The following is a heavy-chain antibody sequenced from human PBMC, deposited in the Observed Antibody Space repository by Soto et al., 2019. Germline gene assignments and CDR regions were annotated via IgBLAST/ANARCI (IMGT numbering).Heavy chain of an antibody. V-gene: IGHV4-34*01. CDR1: DGSFSGYY. CDR3: ARARRITMVRGVTPCYFDY. J-gene: IGHJ4*02. Sequence: SETLSLTCAVYDGSFSGYYWSWIRQPPRKGLEWIGEINHSGSTNYNPSLKSRVTISVDTSKNQFSLKLSSVTAADTAVYYCARARRITMVRGVTPCYFDYWGQGTLVTVSS. CDR2: INHSGST. D-gene: IGHD3-10*01.